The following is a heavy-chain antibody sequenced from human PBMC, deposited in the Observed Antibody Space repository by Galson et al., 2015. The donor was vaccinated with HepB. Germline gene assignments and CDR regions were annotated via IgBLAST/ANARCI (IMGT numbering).Heavy chain of an antibody. Sequence: SLRLSCAASGFTFSSYAMHWVRQAPGKGLEWVAVISYDGSNKYYADSVKGRFTISRDNSKNTLYLQMNSLRAENTAVYYCAREGSYYDFWSGYAPGLLGGAFDIWGQGTMVTVSS. V-gene: IGHV3-30-3*01. J-gene: IGHJ3*02. CDR1: GFTFSSYA. CDR2: ISYDGSNK. CDR3: AREGSYYDFWSGYAPGLLGGAFDI. D-gene: IGHD3-3*01.